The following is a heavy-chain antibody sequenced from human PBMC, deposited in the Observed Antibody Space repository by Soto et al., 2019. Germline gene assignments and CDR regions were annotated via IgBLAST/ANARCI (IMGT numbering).Heavy chain of an antibody. CDR2: ILGNGRNT. CDR3: AGRRGGAYYFDY. D-gene: IGHD3-10*01. V-gene: IGHV3-23*01. J-gene: IGHJ4*02. Sequence: EVQLLESGGGLVQPGGSLRLSCAASGLTFSDHSMTWVRQAPGKGLEWVSAILGNGRNTYYADSVKGRFTISRDNSRSTLYWQMNSLRVEDTAVDLCAGRRGGAYYFDYWGQGTLVTVSS. CDR1: GLTFSDHS.